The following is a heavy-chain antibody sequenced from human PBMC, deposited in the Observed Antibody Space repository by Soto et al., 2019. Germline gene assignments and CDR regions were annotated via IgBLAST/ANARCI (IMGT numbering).Heavy chain of an antibody. CDR1: GFTLSDNY. D-gene: IGHD2-15*01. V-gene: IGHV3-11*01. J-gene: IGHJ5*02. CDR3: ARALEYCSGGSCYPNWFDP. Sequence: QVQLVESGGGLVKPGGSLRLSCAASGFTLSDNYMSWIRQAPGKGLEWVSYISSSGTTIYYADSVKGRFTISRDNAKNSLYLQMNSLGAEDPAVYYCARALEYCSGGSCYPNWFDPWGQGTLVTVSS. CDR2: ISSSGTTI.